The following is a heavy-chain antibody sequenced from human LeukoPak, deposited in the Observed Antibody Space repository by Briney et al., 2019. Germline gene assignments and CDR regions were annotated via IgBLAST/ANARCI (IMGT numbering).Heavy chain of an antibody. CDR3: ARDRYYYDSSGYYFIHYFDY. D-gene: IGHD3-22*01. CDR1: GFTFSIYN. Sequence: PGGSLRLSCAASGFTFSIYNMNWVRQAPGKGLEWVSHISSSSSTIYYADSVKGRFTISRDNAKNSLYLQMNSLRAEDTAVYYCARDRYYYDSSGYYFIHYFDYWGQGTLVTVSS. J-gene: IGHJ4*02. CDR2: ISSSSSTI. V-gene: IGHV3-48*01.